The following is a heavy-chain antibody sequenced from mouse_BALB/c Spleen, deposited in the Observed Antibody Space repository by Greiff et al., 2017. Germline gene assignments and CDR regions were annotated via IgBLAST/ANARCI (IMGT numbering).Heavy chain of an antibody. Sequence: EVKLMESGGGLVQPGGSRKLSCAASGFTFSSFGMHWVRQAPEKGLEWVAYISSGSSTIYYADTVKGRFTISRDNPKNTLFLQMTSLRSEDTAMYYCASGSSRGAMDYWGQGTSVTVSS. CDR1: GFTFSSFG. D-gene: IGHD1-1*01. V-gene: IGHV5-17*02. CDR3: ASGSSRGAMDY. CDR2: ISSGSSTI. J-gene: IGHJ4*01.